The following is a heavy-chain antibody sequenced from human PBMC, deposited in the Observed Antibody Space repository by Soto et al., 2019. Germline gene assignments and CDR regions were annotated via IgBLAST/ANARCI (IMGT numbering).Heavy chain of an antibody. Sequence: ASVKVSCKASGYTFSNYGITWVRQAPGQGLEWMGWVSAYNRNTNCAQKFEDRVTMTTDTSTGTAYMELRSLRSDDTAVYFCERERQWEPLAYWGQGTPVTVAS. V-gene: IGHV1-18*04. J-gene: IGHJ4*02. CDR3: ERERQWEPLAY. CDR2: VSAYNRNT. D-gene: IGHD1-26*01. CDR1: GYTFSNYG.